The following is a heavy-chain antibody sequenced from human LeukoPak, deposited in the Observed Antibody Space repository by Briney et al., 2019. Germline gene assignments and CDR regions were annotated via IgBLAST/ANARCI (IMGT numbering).Heavy chain of an antibody. Sequence: SETLSLTCTVSGGSISSYYWSWIRQPPGKGLEWIGYICTSGSTNYNPSLRSRVTISVDTSKNQFSLRLSSVTAADTAVYFCARGHFLDYGDYWVAFDIWGQGTMVTVSS. CDR3: ARGHFLDYGDYWVAFDI. V-gene: IGHV4-4*09. CDR2: ICTSGST. J-gene: IGHJ3*02. CDR1: GGSISSYY. D-gene: IGHD4-17*01.